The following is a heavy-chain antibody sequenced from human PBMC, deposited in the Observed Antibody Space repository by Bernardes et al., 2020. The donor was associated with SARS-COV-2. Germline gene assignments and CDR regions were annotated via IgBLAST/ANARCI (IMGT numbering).Heavy chain of an antibody. CDR1: GYTFTGYY. J-gene: IGHJ3*02. Sequence: ASVKVSCKASGYTFTGYYMHWVRQAPGQGLEWMGWINPNSGGTNYAQKFQGWVTMTRDTSISTAYMELSRLRSDDTAVYYCARAPAHIGEPRDDAFDIWGQGTMVTVSS. V-gene: IGHV1-2*04. CDR3: ARAPAHIGEPRDDAFDI. CDR2: INPNSGGT. D-gene: IGHD3-10*01.